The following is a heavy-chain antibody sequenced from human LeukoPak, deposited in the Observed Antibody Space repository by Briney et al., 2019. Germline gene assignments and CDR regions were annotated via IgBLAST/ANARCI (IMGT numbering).Heavy chain of an antibody. CDR3: ARGYCGGDCYSVRTYFDY. CDR2: INSDGSST. Sequence: GGSLRPSCAASGFTFSGYWMHWVRQAPGKGLVWVSRINSDGSSTSYADSVKGRFTISRDNAKNTLYLQMNSLRAEDTAVYYCARGYCGGDCYSVRTYFDYWGQGTLVTVSS. CDR1: GFTFSGYW. J-gene: IGHJ4*02. V-gene: IGHV3-74*01. D-gene: IGHD2-21*02.